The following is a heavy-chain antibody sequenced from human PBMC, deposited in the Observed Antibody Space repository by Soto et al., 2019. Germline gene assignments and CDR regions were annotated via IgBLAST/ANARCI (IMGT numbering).Heavy chain of an antibody. Sequence: SETLSLTCTVSGGSISSYYWSWIRQPAGKGLEWIGRIYTSGSTNYNPSLKSRVTMSVDTSKNQFSLKLSSVTAADTAVYYCARYGDYEAGTYFYYVMDVWGQGTRVTVSS. J-gene: IGHJ6*02. CDR1: GGSISSYY. V-gene: IGHV4-4*07. CDR2: IYTSGST. CDR3: ARYGDYEAGTYFYYVMDV. D-gene: IGHD4-17*01.